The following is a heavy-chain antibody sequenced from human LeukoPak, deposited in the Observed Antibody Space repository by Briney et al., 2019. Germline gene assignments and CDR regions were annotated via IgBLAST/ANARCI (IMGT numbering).Heavy chain of an antibody. V-gene: IGHV3-7*03. J-gene: IGHJ3*01. Sequence: GGSLRLSCAASGFTFSSYWMSWVRQAPGKGLEWVANIKQDGSEKYYVDSVKGRFTISRDNAKNSLYLQMNSLRAEDTALYYCARELRYDNSDSGAFWGQGTVVTVSS. CDR2: IKQDGSEK. CDR1: GFTFSSYW. CDR3: ARELRYDNSDSGAF. D-gene: IGHD3-22*01.